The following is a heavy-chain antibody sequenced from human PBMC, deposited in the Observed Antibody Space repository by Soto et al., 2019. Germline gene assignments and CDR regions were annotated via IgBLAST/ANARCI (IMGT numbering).Heavy chain of an antibody. D-gene: IGHD2-8*01. CDR2: VFLADSDA. CDR1: GGSLRAQW. CDR3: AGRRGGCSDAVCYSWWLDP. V-gene: IGHV5-51*01. J-gene: IGHJ5*02. Sequence: GHSLKISCKGSGGSLRAQWIGWVRHTPHKALLWIGFVFLADSDARYSPAFQGHVPMSADRSRTYLQWNSLKASDTGNYYCAGRRGGCSDAVCYSWWLDPWGQRTRVTFCS.